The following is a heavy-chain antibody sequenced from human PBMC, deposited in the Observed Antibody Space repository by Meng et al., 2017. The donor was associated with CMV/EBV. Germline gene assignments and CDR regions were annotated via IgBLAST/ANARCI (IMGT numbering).Heavy chain of an antibody. Sequence: GESLKISCAASGFTFSGSAMHWVRQASGKGLEWVGRIRSKANSYATAYAASVKGRFTISRDDSKNTAYLQMNSLKTEGTAVYYCTTNSYLGYCSSTSCVGYWGQGTLVTVSS. V-gene: IGHV3-73*01. J-gene: IGHJ4*02. D-gene: IGHD2-2*01. CDR1: GFTFSGSA. CDR3: TTNSYLGYCSSTSCVGY. CDR2: IRSKANSYAT.